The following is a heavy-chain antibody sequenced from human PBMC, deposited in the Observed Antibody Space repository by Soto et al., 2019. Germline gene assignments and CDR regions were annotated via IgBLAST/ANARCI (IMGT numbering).Heavy chain of an antibody. J-gene: IGHJ4*02. CDR1: GFTFSSYG. CDR2: ISYDGSNK. D-gene: IGHD1-1*01. Sequence: GGSLRLPCAASGFTFSSYGMHWVRQAPGKGLEWVAVISYDGSNKYYADSVKGRFTISRDNSKNTLYLQMNSLRAEDTAVYYCAKKNVGYWGQGTLVTVSS. V-gene: IGHV3-30*18. CDR3: AKKNVGY.